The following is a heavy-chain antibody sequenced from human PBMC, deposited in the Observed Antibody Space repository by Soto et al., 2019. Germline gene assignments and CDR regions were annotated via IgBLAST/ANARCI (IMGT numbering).Heavy chain of an antibody. D-gene: IGHD2-15*01. CDR1: GGTFSSYA. V-gene: IGHV1-69*01. Sequence: QVQLVQSGAEVKKPGSSVKVSCKASGGTFSSYAISWVRQAPGQGLEWMGGIIPIFATAYYAQKFQGRVTITADESTSTAYMELSSLRSEDTAVYYCARGGPSVVVVAAIDEYFQHWGQGTLVTVSS. CDR2: IIPIFATA. CDR3: ARGGPSVVVVAAIDEYFQH. J-gene: IGHJ1*01.